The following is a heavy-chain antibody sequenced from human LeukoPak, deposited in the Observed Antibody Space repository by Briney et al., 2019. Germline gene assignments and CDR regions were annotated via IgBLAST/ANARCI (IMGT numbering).Heavy chain of an antibody. CDR2: INTDGTTT. CDR1: GFTPRNSW. Sequence: GGPLRPSCAAPGFTPRNSWMPGAGQPRGRGLVWFSHINTDGTTTNYADSVKGRFTISRDTAKNTLYLQMNSLRAEDTAVYYCARFGWVPPAHFDYWGQGALVTVSS. D-gene: IGHD3-10*01. CDR3: ARFGWVPPAHFDY. J-gene: IGHJ4*02. V-gene: IGHV3-74*01.